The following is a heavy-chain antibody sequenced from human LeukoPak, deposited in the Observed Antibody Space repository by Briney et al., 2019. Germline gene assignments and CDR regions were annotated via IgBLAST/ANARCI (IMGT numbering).Heavy chain of an antibody. V-gene: IGHV4-59*01. CDR3: ARYRRYCSGGSCYALFDY. D-gene: IGHD2-15*01. J-gene: IGHJ4*02. CDR1: GGSISSYY. CDR2: IYYSGST. Sequence: SETLSLTCTVSGGSISSYYWSWIRQPPGKGLGWIGYIYYSGSTNYNPSLKSRVTISVDTSKNQFSLKLSSVTAADTAVYYCARYRRYCSGGSCYALFDYWGQGTLVTVSS.